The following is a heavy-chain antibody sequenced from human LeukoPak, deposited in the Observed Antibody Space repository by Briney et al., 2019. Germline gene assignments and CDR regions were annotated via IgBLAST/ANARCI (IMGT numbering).Heavy chain of an antibody. Sequence: PGRSLRLSCAASGFTFSSYVMHWVRQAPGKGLEWVAIISYDGSNEYYADSVKGRFTISRDNSKNTLYLQMNSLRAEDTAVYYCAKDITSADYYGSGSLDYWGQGTLVTVSS. D-gene: IGHD3-10*01. J-gene: IGHJ4*02. CDR1: GFTFSSYV. CDR2: ISYDGSNE. CDR3: AKDITSADYYGSGSLDY. V-gene: IGHV3-30*04.